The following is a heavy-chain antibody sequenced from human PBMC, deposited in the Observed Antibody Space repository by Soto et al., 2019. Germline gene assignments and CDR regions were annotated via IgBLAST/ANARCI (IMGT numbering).Heavy chain of an antibody. CDR3: AKAPQQLVPGAGYFQH. CDR2: IYHSGST. CDR1: GGSISSGGYS. Sequence: SEILSLTCAVSGGSISSGGYSWSWIRQPPGKGLEWIGYIYHSGSTYYNPSLKSRVTISVDRSKNTLYLQMNSLRAEDTAVYHCAKAPQQLVPGAGYFQHWGQGTLVTVSS. D-gene: IGHD6-13*01. V-gene: IGHV4-30-2*01. J-gene: IGHJ1*01.